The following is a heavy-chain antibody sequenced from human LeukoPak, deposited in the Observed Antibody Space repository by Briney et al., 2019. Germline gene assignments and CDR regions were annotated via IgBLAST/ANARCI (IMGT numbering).Heavy chain of an antibody. CDR3: AKGSNFAFDN. V-gene: IGHV3-74*01. CDR1: GFSFSNFW. J-gene: IGHJ4*02. D-gene: IGHD1-1*01. Sequence: GGSLRLSCAASGFSFSNFWMHWVRQGPGMGLVWVSQINPDGTAALYADSVKGRFTISRDNAKSTLYLQMNTLRADDTAVYYCAKGSNFAFDNWGQGILVTVSS. CDR2: INPDGTAA.